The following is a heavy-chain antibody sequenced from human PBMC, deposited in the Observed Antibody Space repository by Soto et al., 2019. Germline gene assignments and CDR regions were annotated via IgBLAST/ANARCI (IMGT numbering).Heavy chain of an antibody. CDR3: ARVLAFDI. CDR1: GYTFTSYA. J-gene: IGHJ3*02. CDR2: INAGNGNT. Sequence: QVQLVQSGAEVKKPGASVKVSCKASGYTFTSYAMHWVRQAPGQRLEWMGWINAGNGNTKYSQKFQGRVTITRDTSDSTAYMELGCVRSEDRAGNHCARVLAFDIWGKVPLVTVSS. V-gene: IGHV1-3*01.